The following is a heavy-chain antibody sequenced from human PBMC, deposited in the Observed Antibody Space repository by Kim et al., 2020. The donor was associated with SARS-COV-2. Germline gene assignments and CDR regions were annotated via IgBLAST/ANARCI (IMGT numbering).Heavy chain of an antibody. V-gene: IGHV1-8*01. Sequence: YAQKCQGRVTMTRNTSISTAYMELSSLRSEDTAVYYCATRYSSSSPWDWFDPWGQGTLVTVSS. D-gene: IGHD6-6*01. J-gene: IGHJ5*02. CDR3: ATRYSSSSPWDWFDP.